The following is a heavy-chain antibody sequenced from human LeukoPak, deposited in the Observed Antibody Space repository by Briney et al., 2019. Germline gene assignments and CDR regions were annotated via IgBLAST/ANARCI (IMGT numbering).Heavy chain of an antibody. D-gene: IGHD6-19*01. CDR1: GYFINSGYY. CDR2: IYHSWSN. CDR3: ATTIAVADNLDY. Sequence: SDTLSLTCAVSGYFINSGYYLGWIRQPPGKGLEWIGSIYHSWSNYYNPSLKNRVTISVDTSKNQFSLNLSSVTAADTAVYYCATTIAVADNLDYWGQGTLVSVSS. V-gene: IGHV4-38-2*01. J-gene: IGHJ4*02.